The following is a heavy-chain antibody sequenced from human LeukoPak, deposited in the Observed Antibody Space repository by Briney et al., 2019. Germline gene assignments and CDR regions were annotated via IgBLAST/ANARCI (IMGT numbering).Heavy chain of an antibody. CDR1: GGSISSGGYY. CDR2: IYYSGST. Sequence: PSETLSLTCTVSGGSISSGGYYWRGLRQHPGKIRIRNGNIYYSGSTYYNPSLMSRVTISVDTSKNQFLLKLKAVTAADTDMYYCARVGESYYGGRVFDYWGQGTLVTVCS. D-gene: IGHD3-10*01. V-gene: IGHV4-31*03. CDR3: ARVGESYYGGRVFDY. J-gene: IGHJ4*02.